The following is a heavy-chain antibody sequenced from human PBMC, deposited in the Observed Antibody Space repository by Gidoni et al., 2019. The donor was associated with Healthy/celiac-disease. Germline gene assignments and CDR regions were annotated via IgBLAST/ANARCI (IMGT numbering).Heavy chain of an antibody. CDR3: AKDQAYCTGGVCFGFDY. J-gene: IGHJ4*02. Sequence: QVQLVESGGGVVQPGRSLRLSCAASGFTFSSYGMHWVRQAPGKGLEWVAVISYDGSNKYYADSVKGRFTISRDNSKNTLYLQMNSLRAEDTAVYYCAKDQAYCTGGVCFGFDYWGQGTLVTVSS. V-gene: IGHV3-30*18. CDR1: GFTFSSYG. CDR2: ISYDGSNK. D-gene: IGHD2-8*02.